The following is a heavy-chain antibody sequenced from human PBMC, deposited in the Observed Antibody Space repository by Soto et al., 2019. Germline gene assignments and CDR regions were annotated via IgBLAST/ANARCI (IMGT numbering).Heavy chain of an antibody. J-gene: IGHJ6*02. CDR2: ISSSGGTI. D-gene: IGHD3-3*01. CDR1: GFTFSSYE. Sequence: XGSLRLSCAASGFTFSSYEMNWVRQAPGKGLEWVSYISSSGGTIYYADSVKGRFTISRDNAKNSLYLQMNSLRAEDTAVYYCARVGHDFWSGYPDVWGQGTTVTVSS. V-gene: IGHV3-48*03. CDR3: ARVGHDFWSGYPDV.